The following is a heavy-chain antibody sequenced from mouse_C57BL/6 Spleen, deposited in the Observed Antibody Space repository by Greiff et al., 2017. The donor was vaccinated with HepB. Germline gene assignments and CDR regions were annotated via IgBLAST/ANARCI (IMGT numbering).Heavy chain of an antibody. J-gene: IGHJ3*01. CDR3: VRHAWDGSFAY. CDR1: GFSFNTYA. D-gene: IGHD4-1*01. CDR2: IRSKSNNYAT. V-gene: IGHV10-1*01. Sequence: DVQLVESGGGLVQPKGSLKLSCAASGFSFNTYAMNWVRQAPGKGLEWVARIRSKSNNYATYYADSVKDRFTISRDDSESMLYLQMNNLKTEDTAMYYCVRHAWDGSFAYWGQGTLVTVSA.